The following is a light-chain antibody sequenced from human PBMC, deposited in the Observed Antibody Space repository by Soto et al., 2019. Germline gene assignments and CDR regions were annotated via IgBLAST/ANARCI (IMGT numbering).Light chain of an antibody. CDR3: SSYTSSSTSV. V-gene: IGLV2-14*01. CDR1: SSDVGGYTY. J-gene: IGLJ1*01. CDR2: DVS. Sequence: QSALTQPASVSGSPGQSITISCTGTSSDVGGYTYVSWYQQHPGKAPKLMIYDVSNRPSGVSNRFSGSKSGNTASLTISGLQAEDEADYYCSSYTSSSTSVFGAWTKLTVL.